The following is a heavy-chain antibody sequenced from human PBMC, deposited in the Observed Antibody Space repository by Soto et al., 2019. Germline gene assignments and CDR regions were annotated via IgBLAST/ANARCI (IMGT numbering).Heavy chain of an antibody. CDR3: AREREFRSSGWADY. CDR1: GGSISSSGYY. J-gene: IGHJ4*02. Sequence: SETLSLTYTVSGGSISSSGYYWGWIRQPPGKGLEWIGSIYYSGNTYYNSSLKSRVTISVDTSKNQFSLKLSSVTAADTAVYYCAREREFRSSGWADYWGQGTLVTVSS. D-gene: IGHD6-19*01. V-gene: IGHV4-39*07. CDR2: IYYSGNT.